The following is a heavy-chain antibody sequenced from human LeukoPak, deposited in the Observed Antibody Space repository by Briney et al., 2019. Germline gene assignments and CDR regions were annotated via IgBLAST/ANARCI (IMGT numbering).Heavy chain of an antibody. CDR3: ATGGIAAAGTGNWFDP. CDR2: VDPEDGET. D-gene: IGHD6-13*01. Sequence: ASVKVSCKVSGYTFTDYYMHWVQQAPGKGLEWMGLVDPEDGETIYAEKFQGRVTITADTSTDTAYMELSGLRSEDTAVYYCATGGIAAAGTGNWFDPWGQGTLVTVSS. J-gene: IGHJ5*02. V-gene: IGHV1-69-2*01. CDR1: GYTFTDYY.